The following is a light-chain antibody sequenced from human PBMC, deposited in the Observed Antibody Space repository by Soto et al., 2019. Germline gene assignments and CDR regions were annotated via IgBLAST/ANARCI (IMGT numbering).Light chain of an antibody. J-gene: IGKJ2*01. CDR2: KVS. V-gene: IGKV2-30*02. CDR3: MQGTHWPQYT. Sequence: VVMTQSPLSLPVTLGQPASISCRSSQSLVHSDGKTYLNWFQQRPGQSPRRLIYKVSNRDSGVPARFIGSGSGTDFTLKISRVEAEDVGVDYCMQGTHWPQYTFGQGTKLEIK. CDR1: QSLVHSDGKTY.